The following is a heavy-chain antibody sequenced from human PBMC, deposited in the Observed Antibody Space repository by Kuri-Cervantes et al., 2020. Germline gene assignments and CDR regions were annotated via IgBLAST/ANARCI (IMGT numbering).Heavy chain of an antibody. CDR2: INHSGCT. CDR1: GGSFRGYY. CDR3: ARVGSGYDIHYYYYMDV. J-gene: IGHJ6*03. Sequence: SETLSHTCAVYGGSFRGYYWSWARQPPGKGLEWIGEINHSGCTNHNPSLKSRVTISVDTSKKQFSLTLNSVTAADTALYYCARVGSGYDIHYYYYMDVWGKGTTVTVSS. V-gene: IGHV4-34*01. D-gene: IGHD5-12*01.